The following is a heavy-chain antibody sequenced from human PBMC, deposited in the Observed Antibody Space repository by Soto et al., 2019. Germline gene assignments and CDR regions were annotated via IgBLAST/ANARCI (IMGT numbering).Heavy chain of an antibody. D-gene: IGHD4-17*01. CDR3: AKAHDYGDYGGYYYGMDV. Sequence: GGSLRLSCAASGFTFSSYAMSWVRQAPGKGLEWVSAISGSGGSTYYADSVKGRFTISRDNSKNTLYLQMNSLRAEDTAVYYCAKAHDYGDYGGYYYGMDVWGQGTTVTVSS. J-gene: IGHJ6*02. V-gene: IGHV3-23*01. CDR1: GFTFSSYA. CDR2: ISGSGGST.